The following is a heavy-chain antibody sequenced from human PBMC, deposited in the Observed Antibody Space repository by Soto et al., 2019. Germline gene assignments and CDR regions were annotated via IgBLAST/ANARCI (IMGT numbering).Heavy chain of an antibody. D-gene: IGHD3-10*01. Sequence: QVQLVQSGAEVKKPGSSVKVSCKTSGGTFRTSAISWVRQAPGQGLEWMGGIMPVFPTPDYAQKFQGRGTITADESTSTAYMELSSLRSEDTAVYYCARDKDRQQFGGNYYYMMDVWGQGTTVTVSS. CDR1: GGTFRTSA. CDR2: IMPVFPTP. CDR3: ARDKDRQQFGGNYYYMMDV. V-gene: IGHV1-69*12. J-gene: IGHJ6*01.